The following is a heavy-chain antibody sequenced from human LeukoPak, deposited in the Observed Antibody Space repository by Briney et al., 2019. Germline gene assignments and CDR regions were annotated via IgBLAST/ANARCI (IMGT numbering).Heavy chain of an antibody. J-gene: IGHJ3*02. V-gene: IGHV4-34*01. CDR2: INHSGST. D-gene: IGHD2-21*02. Sequence: SETLSLTCAVYGGSFSGYYWSWIRQPPGKGLEWIGEINHSGSTNYNPSLKSRVTISVDTSKNQFSLKLSSVTAADTAVYYCARDRRLTGDCGGDCYVVDAFDIWGQGTMVTVSS. CDR1: GGSFSGYY. CDR3: ARDRRLTGDCGGDCYVVDAFDI.